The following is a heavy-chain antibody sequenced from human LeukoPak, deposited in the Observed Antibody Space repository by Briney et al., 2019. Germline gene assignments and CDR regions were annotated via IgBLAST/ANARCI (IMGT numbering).Heavy chain of an antibody. J-gene: IGHJ4*02. CDR1: GASISSYY. CDR3: ARMPWGSGYFDY. D-gene: IGHD7-27*01. V-gene: IGHV4-59*01. Sequence: SETLSLTCTVSGASISSYYWTWIRQPAGKGLEWIGYIYYSGITNYNPTLKSRVTISVDSSKNQFSLKLSSVTAADTTVYYCARMPWGSGYFDYWGQGTLVTVSS. CDR2: IYYSGIT.